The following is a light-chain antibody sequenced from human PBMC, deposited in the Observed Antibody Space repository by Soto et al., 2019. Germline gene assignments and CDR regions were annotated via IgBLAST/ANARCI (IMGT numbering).Light chain of an antibody. V-gene: IGLV1-51*01. CDR1: SSNIGNNY. CDR2: DNN. J-gene: IGLJ2*01. Sequence: QSVLTQPHSVSAAPGQKVTISCSGSSSNIGNNYVSWYKQLPGTAPKLLIYDNNKRPSGIPDRFSGSKSGTSATLGITGLQTGDEADYYCGTWDSSLSAVVFGGGTKLTVL. CDR3: GTWDSSLSAVV.